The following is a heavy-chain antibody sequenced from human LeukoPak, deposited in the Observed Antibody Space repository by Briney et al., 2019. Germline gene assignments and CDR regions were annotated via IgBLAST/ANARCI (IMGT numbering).Heavy chain of an antibody. V-gene: IGHV3-21*01. J-gene: IGHJ4*02. Sequence: GGSLRLSCAASGFSFSDYSMNWVRQAPGKGLEWVSSITISSSIIYYADSVKGRFTISRDNAKNSLFLQVNSLRAEDTAVYYCARDLSDDNSLDYWGQGTLVSVSS. CDR2: ITISSSII. D-gene: IGHD3-22*01. CDR1: GFSFSDYS. CDR3: ARDLSDDNSLDY.